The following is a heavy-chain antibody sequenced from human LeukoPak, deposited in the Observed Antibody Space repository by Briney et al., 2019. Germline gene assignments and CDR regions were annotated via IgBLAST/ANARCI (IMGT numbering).Heavy chain of an antibody. D-gene: IGHD6-19*01. CDR1: GFTFSSYS. V-gene: IGHV3-21*01. J-gene: IGHJ4*02. CDR3: AREGYSSGWYGPKFPYYFDY. CDR2: ISSSSSYI. Sequence: PGGSLRLSCAASGFTFSSYSMNWVRQAPGKGLEWVSSISSSSSYIYYADSVKGRFTISRDNAKNSLYLQMNSLRDEDTAVYYCAREGYSSGWYGPKFPYYFDYWGQGTLVTVSS.